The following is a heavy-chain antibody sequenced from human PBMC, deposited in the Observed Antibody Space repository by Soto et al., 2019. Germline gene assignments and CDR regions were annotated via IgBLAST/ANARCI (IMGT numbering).Heavy chain of an antibody. Sequence: EVQLLESGGGLVQPGGSLRLSCAASGFTFSSYAMTWVRQAPGKGLEWVSALSGSGVSTYYADSVKGRFNISRDNSKNTLYLQMNRLRAEDTAVYYCAKGGGSKDYYDTSGYYLYYYYAMDVWGQGTTVTVSS. D-gene: IGHD3-22*01. CDR1: GFTFSSYA. CDR3: AKGGGSKDYYDTSGYYLYYYYAMDV. J-gene: IGHJ6*02. V-gene: IGHV3-23*01. CDR2: LSGSGVST.